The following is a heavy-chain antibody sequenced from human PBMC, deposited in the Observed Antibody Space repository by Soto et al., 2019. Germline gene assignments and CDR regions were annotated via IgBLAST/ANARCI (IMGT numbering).Heavy chain of an antibody. CDR1: GGSISSYY. D-gene: IGHD1-1*01. CDR3: ARHPTVNYYGMDV. V-gene: IGHV4-59*01. CDR2: IYYSGST. J-gene: IGHJ6*02. Sequence: PSETLSLTCTVSGGSISSYYWSWIRQPPGKGLEWIGYIYYSGSTNYNPSLKSRVTISVDTSKNQFSLKLSSVTAADTAVYYCARHPTVNYYGMDVWGQGTXVTVSS.